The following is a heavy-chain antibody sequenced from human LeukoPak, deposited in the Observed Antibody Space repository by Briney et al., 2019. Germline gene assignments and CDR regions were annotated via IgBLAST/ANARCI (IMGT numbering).Heavy chain of an antibody. Sequence: SQTLSLTCTVSGGSISSGSYYWSWIRQPAGKGLEWIGRIYTSGSTNYNPSLKSRVTISVDTSKNQFSLKLSSVTAADTAVYYCWVVPYRQVFDYWGQGTLVTVSS. V-gene: IGHV4-61*02. CDR1: GGSISSGSYY. D-gene: IGHD2-2*01. J-gene: IGHJ4*02. CDR3: WVVPYRQVFDY. CDR2: IYTSGST.